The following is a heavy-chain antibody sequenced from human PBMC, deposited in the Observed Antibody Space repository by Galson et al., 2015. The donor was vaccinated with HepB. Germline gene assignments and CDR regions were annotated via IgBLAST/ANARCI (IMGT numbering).Heavy chain of an antibody. V-gene: IGHV1-69*13. J-gene: IGHJ3*02. CDR1: GGTFSSYA. CDR3: ARVVSWNYVDAFDI. Sequence: SVKVSCKASGGTFSSYAISWVRQAPGQGLEWMGGIIPIFGTANYAQKFQGRVTITADESTSTAYMELSSLRSEDTAVYYCARVVSWNYVDAFDIWGQGTMVTVSS. D-gene: IGHD1-7*01. CDR2: IIPIFGTA.